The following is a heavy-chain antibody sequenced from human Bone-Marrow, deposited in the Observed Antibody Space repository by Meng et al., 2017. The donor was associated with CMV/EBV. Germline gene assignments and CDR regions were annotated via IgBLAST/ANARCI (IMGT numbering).Heavy chain of an antibody. V-gene: IGHV3-30*02. CDR1: GFIFTSSG. CDR2: IRYDGSNK. CDR3: AKGVTAGGTYFFDY. Sequence: GGSLRLSCAASGFIFTSSGMHWVRQTPGKGLEWVAFIRYDGSNKYYPDSVKGRFTISRDNSKSTLYLQMDGLRAEDTAVYFCAKGVTAGGTYFFDYWGQGTLVAFSS. D-gene: IGHD2-15*01. J-gene: IGHJ4*02.